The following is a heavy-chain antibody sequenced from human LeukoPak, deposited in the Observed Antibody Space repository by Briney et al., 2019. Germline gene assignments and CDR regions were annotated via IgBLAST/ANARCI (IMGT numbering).Heavy chain of an antibody. CDR3: ARDLYSGSSSGIDY. CDR1: GFTFSVKH. D-gene: IGHD1-26*01. Sequence: GGSLRLSCAASGFTFSVKHMDWVRQAPGKGLEWVSSISSSSSYIYYADSVKGRFTISRDNAKNSLYLQMNSLRAEDTAVYYCARDLYSGSSSGIDYWGQGTLVTVSS. V-gene: IGHV3-21*01. J-gene: IGHJ4*02. CDR2: ISSSSSYI.